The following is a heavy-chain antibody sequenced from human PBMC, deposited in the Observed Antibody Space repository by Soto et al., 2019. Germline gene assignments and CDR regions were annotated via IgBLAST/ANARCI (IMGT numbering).Heavy chain of an antibody. V-gene: IGHV4-59*01. CDR3: ARVESGIAAAGRDDWFDP. CDR1: GGSISSYY. J-gene: IGHJ5*02. Sequence: SETLSLTCTVSGGSISSYYWSWIRQPPGKGLEWIGYIYYSRSTNYNPSLKSRVTISVDTSKNQFSLKLSSVTAADTAVYYCARVESGIAAAGRDDWFDPWGQGTLVTVSS. D-gene: IGHD6-13*01. CDR2: IYYSRST.